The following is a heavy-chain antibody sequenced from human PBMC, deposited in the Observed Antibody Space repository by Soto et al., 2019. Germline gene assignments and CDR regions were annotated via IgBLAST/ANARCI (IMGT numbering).Heavy chain of an antibody. CDR1: GGSISSYY. J-gene: IGHJ4*02. Sequence: SETLSLTCTVSGGSISSYYWSWIRQPPGKGLEWIGYIYYSGSTNYNPSLKSRVTISVDTSKNQFSLKLSSVTAADTAVYYCARRYGASFEYWGQGTLVTVFS. V-gene: IGHV4-59*01. CDR2: IYYSGST. D-gene: IGHD4-17*01. CDR3: ARRYGASFEY.